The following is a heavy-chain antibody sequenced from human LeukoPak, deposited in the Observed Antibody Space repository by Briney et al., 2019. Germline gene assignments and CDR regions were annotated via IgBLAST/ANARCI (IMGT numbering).Heavy chain of an antibody. V-gene: IGHV3-23*01. CDR3: AKDNRGYSYGYVVDY. D-gene: IGHD5-18*01. CDR2: ITGSGGDT. Sequence: GGSLRLSCAASEFTFNNYAMSWVRQAPGKGLEWVSAITGSGGDTYHADSVKGRFTISRDNSKNTLYLQMNSLRAEDTAVYYCAKDNRGYSYGYVVDYWGQGTLVTVSS. CDR1: EFTFNNYA. J-gene: IGHJ4*02.